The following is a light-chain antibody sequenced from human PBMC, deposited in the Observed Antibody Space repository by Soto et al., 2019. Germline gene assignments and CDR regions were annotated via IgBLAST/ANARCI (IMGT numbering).Light chain of an antibody. Sequence: EIVLTQSPGTLSLSPGERATHSCRASQSISSSYLAWYQQKPGHAPRLLIYGASSRATGIPDRFSGSGSGTDFTLTISRLEPEDFAVYYCQQYGRTFGQGTKV. CDR1: QSISSSY. J-gene: IGKJ1*01. CDR2: GAS. CDR3: QQYGRT. V-gene: IGKV3-20*01.